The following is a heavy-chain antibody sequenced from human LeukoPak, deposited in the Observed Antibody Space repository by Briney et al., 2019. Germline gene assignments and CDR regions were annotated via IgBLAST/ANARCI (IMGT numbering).Heavy chain of an antibody. CDR3: AKDLPPRGSRYEIFPEGLFDY. CDR2: ISGSGGST. D-gene: IGHD3-9*01. J-gene: IGHJ4*02. V-gene: IGHV3-23*01. CDR1: GFTLRSYA. Sequence: PGGSLRLSCVASGFTLRSYAMNWVRQPPGKGLEWVSGISGSGGSTYYADSVKGRFTISRDNSKNTLYLQMSSLRVEDTAVYFCAKDLPPRGSRYEIFPEGLFDYWGQGTLVTVSS.